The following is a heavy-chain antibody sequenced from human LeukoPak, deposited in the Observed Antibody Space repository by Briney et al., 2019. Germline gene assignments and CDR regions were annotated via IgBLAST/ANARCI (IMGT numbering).Heavy chain of an antibody. CDR1: GFIFSSYA. V-gene: IGHV3-7*01. J-gene: IGHJ5*02. CDR3: ASWGPAAYCSNGSCS. CDR2: IKQDGSEK. Sequence: GGSLRLSCAASGFIFSSYAMSWVRQAPGKGLEWVANIKQDGSEKYYVDSVKGRFTISRDNAKNSLYLQMNSLRVEDTAVYYCASWGPAAYCSNGSCSWGQGTLVTVSS. D-gene: IGHD2-15*01.